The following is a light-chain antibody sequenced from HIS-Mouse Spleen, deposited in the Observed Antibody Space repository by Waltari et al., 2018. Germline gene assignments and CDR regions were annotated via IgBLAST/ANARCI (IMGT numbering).Light chain of an antibody. CDR3: SSYTSSSTYV. V-gene: IGLV2-14*03. CDR2: DVS. J-gene: IGLJ1*01. Sequence: QYALTQPASVSGSPGQSITISCTGTSSHVGGYNYVSWYQQHPGKAPKLMIYDVSNRPSGVSNRFSGSKSGNTASLTISGLQAEDEADYYCSSYTSSSTYVFGTGTKVTVL. CDR1: SSHVGGYNY.